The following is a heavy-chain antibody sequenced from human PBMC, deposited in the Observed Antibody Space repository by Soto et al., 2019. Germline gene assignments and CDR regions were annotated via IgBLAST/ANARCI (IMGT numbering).Heavy chain of an antibody. V-gene: IGHV1-58*01. CDR2: IVVGSGNT. J-gene: IGHJ6*02. D-gene: IGHD6-13*01. CDR3: AADGIAAAGSTDFRGWYYYYGMDV. Sequence: GASVKVSCKASGFTLTSSAVQWVRQARGQRLEWIGWIVVGSGNTNYAQKFQERVTITRDMSTSTAYMELSSLRSEDTAVYYCAADGIAAAGSTDFRGWYYYYGMDVWGQGTTVTVSS. CDR1: GFTLTSSA.